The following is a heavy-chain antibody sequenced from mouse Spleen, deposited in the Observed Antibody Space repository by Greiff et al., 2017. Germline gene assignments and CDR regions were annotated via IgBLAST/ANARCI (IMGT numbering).Heavy chain of an antibody. CDR3: ATYYGKYD. J-gene: IGHJ3*01. Sequence: EVQLVESGPGLVKPSQSLSPTCPVTGYSITSGYYWNWIRQFPGNKLEWMGYISYDGSNNYNPSLKNRISITRDTSKNQFFLKLNSVTTEDTATYYCATYYGKYDWGQGTLVTVSA. CDR2: ISYDGSN. CDR1: GYSITSGYY. V-gene: IGHV3-6*01. D-gene: IGHD2-10*01.